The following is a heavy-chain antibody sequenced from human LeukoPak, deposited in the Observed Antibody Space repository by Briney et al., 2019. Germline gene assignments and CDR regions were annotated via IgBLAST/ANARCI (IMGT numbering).Heavy chain of an antibody. Sequence: GGSLRLSCAASGFTVSSTYMSWVRQAPGKGLEYVSAISSNGGSTYYADSVKGRFTISRDNSKNTLYLQMSSLRAEDTAVYYCVKDRGDGYKYFDYWGQGTLVTVSS. CDR1: GFTVSSTY. CDR3: VKDRGDGYKYFDY. CDR2: ISSNGGST. V-gene: IGHV3-64D*06. D-gene: IGHD5-24*01. J-gene: IGHJ4*02.